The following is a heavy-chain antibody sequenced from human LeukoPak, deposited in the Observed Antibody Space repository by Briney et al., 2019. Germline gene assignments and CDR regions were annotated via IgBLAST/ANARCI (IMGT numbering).Heavy chain of an antibody. CDR1: GFTFSSSA. CDR3: AKDMYADYDSSGYYDY. Sequence: GGSLRLSCAASGFTFSSSAMSWVRQVPGKGLEWVSGISASGGSTSYADSVRGRFTISRDNSKNSLYLQMNSLRAEDTALYYCAKDMYADYDSSGYYDYWGQGTLVTVSS. D-gene: IGHD3-22*01. J-gene: IGHJ4*02. CDR2: ISASGGST. V-gene: IGHV3-23*01.